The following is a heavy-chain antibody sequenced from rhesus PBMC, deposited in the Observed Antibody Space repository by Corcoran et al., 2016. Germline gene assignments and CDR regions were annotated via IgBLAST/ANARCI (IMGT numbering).Heavy chain of an antibody. CDR1: GYSISSGYG. CDR3: ARGSAGTVLFDY. V-gene: IGHV4-122*02. D-gene: IGHD5-24*01. Sequence: QLQLQESGPGLVKPSETLSLTCAVSGYSISSGYGRIWIRQPPGKGLEWIVYISYSGSTHYNPSHKSRVTVSRDTSKNQFSLKLSSVTAADPAVYYCARGSAGTVLFDYWGQGVLVTVSS. J-gene: IGHJ4*01. CDR2: ISYSGST.